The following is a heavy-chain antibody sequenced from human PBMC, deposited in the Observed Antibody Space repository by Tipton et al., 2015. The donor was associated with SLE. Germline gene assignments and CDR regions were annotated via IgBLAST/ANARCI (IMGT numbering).Heavy chain of an antibody. CDR2: IYPGDSQT. CDR3: ARFSGPTFPQARLDP. V-gene: IGHV5-51*03. Sequence: QSGAEVKKPGESLKISCKGSGYSFYGYWIGWVRQMPGKGLEWMGIIYPGDSQTRYSPSFEGQVTMSPDLSISTAYIQWSSLKASDSAFYYCARFSGPTFPQARLDPWVQGSLGTVSP. J-gene: IGHJ5*02. CDR1: GYSFYGYW. D-gene: IGHD3-10*01.